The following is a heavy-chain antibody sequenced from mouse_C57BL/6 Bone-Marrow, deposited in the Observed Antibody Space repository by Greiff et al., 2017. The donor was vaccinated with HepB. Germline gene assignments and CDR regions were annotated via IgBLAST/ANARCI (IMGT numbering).Heavy chain of an antibody. V-gene: IGHV1-63*01. CDR1: GYTFTNYW. J-gene: IGHJ4*01. Sequence: VQLQQSGAELVRPGPSVKMSCKASGYTFTNYWIGWAKQRPGHGLEWIGDSYPGGGYTNYNEKFKGKATLTADKSSSTAYMQFSSLTSEDSAIYYCATYYSKGYYAMDYWGQGTSVTVSS. D-gene: IGHD2-5*01. CDR3: ATYYSKGYYAMDY. CDR2: SYPGGGYT.